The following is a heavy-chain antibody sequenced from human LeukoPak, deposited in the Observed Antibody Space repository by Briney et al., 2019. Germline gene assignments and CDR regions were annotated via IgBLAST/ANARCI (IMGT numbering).Heavy chain of an antibody. CDR3: ASRAGKPGNTPWCFDY. D-gene: IGHD1-7*01. CDR1: GFTFTNYW. V-gene: IGHV3-7*01. J-gene: IGHJ4*02. Sequence: GGSLRLSCAASGFTFTNYWMTWVRQAPGKGPEWVANIRQDGSETNYVDSVRGRFTIARDNTKNALYLQMTSLRGEDTAVYYCASRAGKPGNTPWCFDYWGQGALVTVSS. CDR2: IRQDGSET.